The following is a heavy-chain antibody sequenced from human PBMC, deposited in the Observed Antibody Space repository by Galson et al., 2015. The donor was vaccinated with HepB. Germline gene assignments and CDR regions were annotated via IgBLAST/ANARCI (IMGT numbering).Heavy chain of an antibody. Sequence: SLRLSCAASGFTFSNAWMNWVRQAPGKGLEWVGRIKSKTDGGATDYAAPVKGRFTISRDDSKNTLYLQMNSLKTEDTAVYYCTTDTTFGGVIVNWGQGTLVTVSS. D-gene: IGHD3-16*02. CDR3: TTDTTFGGVIVN. V-gene: IGHV3-15*07. CDR1: GFTFSNAW. J-gene: IGHJ4*02. CDR2: IKSKTDGGAT.